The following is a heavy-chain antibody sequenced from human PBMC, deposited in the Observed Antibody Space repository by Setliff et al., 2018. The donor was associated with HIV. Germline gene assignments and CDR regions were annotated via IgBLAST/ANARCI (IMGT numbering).Heavy chain of an antibody. CDR3: ARDPGDYARKFDH. Sequence: SETLSLTCSISGGSISFSYWNWLRQTPGKGLEWIAYPFANGNTHYNPSLEGRVTLSLDTSRNLFSLRLASVTAADTAVYYCARDPGDYARKFDHWGQGALVTVSS. CDR2: PFANGNT. V-gene: IGHV4-59*01. D-gene: IGHD3-22*01. J-gene: IGHJ4*02. CDR1: GGSISFSY.